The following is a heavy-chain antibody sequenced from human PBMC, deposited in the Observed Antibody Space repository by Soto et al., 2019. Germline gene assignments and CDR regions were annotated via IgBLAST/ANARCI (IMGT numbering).Heavy chain of an antibody. Sequence: RASVKVSCKASGYTFTNYDINWVRQATGQGLEWMGWMNPNSGNTGYAQKFQGRVTMTRNTSISTAYMELSSLRSEDTAVYYCARVGYYYDSSGYYLSFDYWGQGTLVTVSS. CDR2: MNPNSGNT. D-gene: IGHD3-22*01. CDR1: GYTFTNYD. V-gene: IGHV1-8*01. CDR3: ARVGYYYDSSGYYLSFDY. J-gene: IGHJ4*02.